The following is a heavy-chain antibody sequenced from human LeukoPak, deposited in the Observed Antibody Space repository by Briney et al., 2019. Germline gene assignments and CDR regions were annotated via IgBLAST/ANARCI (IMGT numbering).Heavy chain of an antibody. D-gene: IGHD3-3*01. CDR1: GGSISSGSYY. CDR2: IYTSGST. CDR3: ARDLYYDFYAGDAFDI. Sequence: SQTLSLTCTVSGGSISSGSYYWSWIRQPAGKGLEWIGRIYTSGSTNYNPSLKSRVTISVDTSKNQFSLKLSSVTAADTAVYYCARDLYYDFYAGDAFDIWGQGTMVTVSS. J-gene: IGHJ3*02. V-gene: IGHV4-61*02.